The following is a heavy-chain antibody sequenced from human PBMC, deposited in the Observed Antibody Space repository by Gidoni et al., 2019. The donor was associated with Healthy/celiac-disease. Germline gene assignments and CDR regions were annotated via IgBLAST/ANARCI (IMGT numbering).Heavy chain of an antibody. D-gene: IGHD6-13*01. Sequence: WIRQPPGKGLEWIGSIYYSGSTYYNPSIQSRVTISVDTSKNQFSLKLSPVTAADTAVYYCAGRGSSSWYIRPDYYYGMDVWGQGTTVTVSS. CDR2: IYYSGST. V-gene: IGHV4-39*01. CDR3: AGRGSSSWYIRPDYYYGMDV. J-gene: IGHJ6*02.